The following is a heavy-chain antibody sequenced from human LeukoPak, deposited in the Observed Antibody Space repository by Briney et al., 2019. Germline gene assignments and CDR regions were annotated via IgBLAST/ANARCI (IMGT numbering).Heavy chain of an antibody. CDR3: ARDPTYFDAFDI. D-gene: IGHD2/OR15-2a*01. V-gene: IGHV1-2*04. J-gene: IGHJ3*02. CDR1: GYTFTCYY. CDR2: INPNSGGT. Sequence: ASVKVSCKASGYTFTCYYMHWLRQAPGQGLEWMGWINPNSGGTNYAQKFQGWVTMTRDTSISTAYMELSRLRSDDTAVYYCARDPTYFDAFDIWGQGTMVTVSS.